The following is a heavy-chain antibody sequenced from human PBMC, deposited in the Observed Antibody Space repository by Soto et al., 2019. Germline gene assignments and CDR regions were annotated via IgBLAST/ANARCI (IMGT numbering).Heavy chain of an antibody. D-gene: IGHD6-19*01. CDR1: GFTFSSYA. CDR3: AKDRGVEYSSGWNYFDY. V-gene: IGHV3-23*01. CDR2: ISGSGGST. J-gene: IGHJ4*02. Sequence: GGSLRLSCAASGFTFSSYAMSWVRQAPGKGLEWVSAISGSGGSTYYADSVKGRFTISRDNSKNTLYLQMNSLRAEDTAVYYCAKDRGVEYSSGWNYFDYWGQGTLVTVSS.